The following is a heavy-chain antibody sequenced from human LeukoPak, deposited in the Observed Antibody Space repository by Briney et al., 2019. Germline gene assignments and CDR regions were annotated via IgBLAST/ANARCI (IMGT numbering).Heavy chain of an antibody. CDR1: GFTFTSYS. CDR3: AKGGKWDVTPFDY. D-gene: IGHD1-26*01. CDR2: ISGGGGST. V-gene: IGHV3-23*01. Sequence: QSGGSLRLSCAASGFTFTSYSMNWVRQAPGKGLEWVSTISGGGGSTYYADSVKGRFTISRDNSKNTLNLQVNSLRAEDTAVYYCAKGGKWDVTPFDYWGQGTLVTVSS. J-gene: IGHJ4*02.